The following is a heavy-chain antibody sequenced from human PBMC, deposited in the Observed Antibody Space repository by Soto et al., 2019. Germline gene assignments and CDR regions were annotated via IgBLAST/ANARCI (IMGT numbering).Heavy chain of an antibody. CDR1: GFTFSTYG. CDR2: ISYDGTNK. D-gene: IGHD4-17*01. J-gene: IGHJ6*02. CDR3: AKDLQSYGDYDYYFYGMDV. Sequence: QVQLVESGGGEVQPGRSLTISCAASGFTFSTYGMHWVRQTPGKGLEWVAVISYDGTNKFYSDSVKGRFSISRDNFKNTLTLQMNNLRDDDTAVYSCAKDLQSYGDYDYYFYGMDVWGLGTRVTVSS. V-gene: IGHV3-30*18.